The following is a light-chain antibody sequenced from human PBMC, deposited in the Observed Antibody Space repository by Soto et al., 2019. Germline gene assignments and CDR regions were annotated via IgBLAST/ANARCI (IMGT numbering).Light chain of an antibody. V-gene: IGKV1-39*01. CDR1: QTIANY. J-gene: IGKJ5*01. CDR3: QQSSSTSTP. Sequence: DIQMTQSPSSLSASVGDRVTITCRASQTIANYLNWYQQKPGKAPKLLIYTASSLQSGVPSRFSGSGSGTDFTLTISSLQPEDFATYYCQQSSSTSTPFGQGTRLEIX. CDR2: TAS.